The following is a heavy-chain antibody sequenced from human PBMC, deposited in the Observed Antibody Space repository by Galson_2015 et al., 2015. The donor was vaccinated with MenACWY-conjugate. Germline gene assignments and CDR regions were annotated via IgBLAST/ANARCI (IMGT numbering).Heavy chain of an antibody. V-gene: IGHV4-34*01. CDR2: INHSGST. CDR1: GGSFSGYY. CDR3: ARSERWTLFDY. Sequence: SETLSLTCAVYGGSFSGYYWSWIRQPPGKGLEWIGEINHSGSTNYKPSLKSRVTISVDTSKNQFSLKLSSVTAADTAVYYCARSERWTLFDYWGQGTLFTVSS. D-gene: IGHD4-23*01. J-gene: IGHJ4*02.